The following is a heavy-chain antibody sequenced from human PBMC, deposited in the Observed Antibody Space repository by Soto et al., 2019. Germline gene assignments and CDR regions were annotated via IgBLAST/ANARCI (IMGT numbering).Heavy chain of an antibody. Sequence: SETLSLTCAVYGGSFSGYYWSWIRQPPGKGLEWIGEINHSGSTNYNPSLKSRVTISVDTSKNQFSLKLSSVTAADTAVYYCARGGGPSSSWYLYYYGMDVWGQGTTVTVSS. CDR2: INHSGST. J-gene: IGHJ6*02. D-gene: IGHD6-13*01. CDR1: GGSFSGYY. CDR3: ARGGGPSSSWYLYYYGMDV. V-gene: IGHV4-34*01.